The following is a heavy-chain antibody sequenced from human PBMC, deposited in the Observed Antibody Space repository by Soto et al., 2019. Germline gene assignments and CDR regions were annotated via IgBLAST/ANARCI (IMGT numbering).Heavy chain of an antibody. CDR2: ISYDGSNK. D-gene: IGHD5-12*01. Sequence: PGGSLRLSCAASGFTFSSYGMHWVRQAPGKGLEWVAVISYDGSNKYYADSVKGRFTISRDNSKNTLYLQMNSLRAEDTAVYYCAKGGYDLPDAFDIWGQGTMVTVSS. CDR3: AKGGYDLPDAFDI. J-gene: IGHJ3*02. V-gene: IGHV3-30*18. CDR1: GFTFSSYG.